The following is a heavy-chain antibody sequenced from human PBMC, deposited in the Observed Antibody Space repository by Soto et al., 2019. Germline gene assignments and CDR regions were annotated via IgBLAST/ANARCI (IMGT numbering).Heavy chain of an antibody. CDR2: ISWNSGSI. V-gene: IGHV3-9*01. Sequence: EVQLVESGGGLVQPGRSLRLSCAASGFTFDDYAMHWVRQAPGKGLEWVSGISWNSGSIGYADSVKGRFTISRDNAKNYLYLQMNSLRAEDTALYYCAKDIYYYYGMDVWGQGTTVTVSS. J-gene: IGHJ6*02. CDR1: GFTFDDYA. CDR3: AKDIYYYYGMDV.